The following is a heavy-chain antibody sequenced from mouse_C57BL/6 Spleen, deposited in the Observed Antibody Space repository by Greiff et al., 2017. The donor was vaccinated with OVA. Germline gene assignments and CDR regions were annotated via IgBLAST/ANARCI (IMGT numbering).Heavy chain of an antibody. CDR3: ARFDGSPFDY. CDR1: GYTFTSYW. D-gene: IGHD2-3*01. V-gene: IGHV1-69*01. Sequence: QVQLKQPGAELVMPGASVKLSCKASGYTFTSYWMHWVKQRPGQGLEWIGEIDPSDSYTNYNQKFKGKSTLTVDKSSSTAYMQLSSLTSEDSAVYYCARFDGSPFDYWGQGTTLTVSS. J-gene: IGHJ2*01. CDR2: IDPSDSYT.